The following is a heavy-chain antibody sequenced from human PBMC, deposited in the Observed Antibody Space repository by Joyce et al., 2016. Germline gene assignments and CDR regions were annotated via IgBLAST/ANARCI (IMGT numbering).Heavy chain of an antibody. CDR1: AFTLSNYE. J-gene: IGHJ4*02. CDR2: ISSSGDIT. D-gene: IGHD2-2*01. Sequence: EVQMVESGGGFVQPGGSLRISCAASAFTLSNYEMNWVRQAPGKGLEWISFISSSGDITYYADSVKSRFTISRDNAKNSLFLQLNSLRAEDTAVYYCARDEIGVGAIDSWGQVTLVTVSS. V-gene: IGHV3-48*03. CDR3: ARDEIGVGAIDS.